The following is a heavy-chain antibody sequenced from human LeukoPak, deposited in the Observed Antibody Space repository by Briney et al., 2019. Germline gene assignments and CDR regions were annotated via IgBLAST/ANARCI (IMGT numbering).Heavy chain of an antibody. CDR3: ARGLSGYSPNNWFDP. V-gene: IGHV1-69*04. CDR2: IIPILGIA. D-gene: IGHD3-3*01. J-gene: IGHJ5*02. Sequence: ASVKVSCKASGGTFSSYAISWVRLAPGQGLEWMGRIIPILGIANYAQKFQGRVTITADKSTSTAYMELSSLRSEDTAVYYCARGLSGYSPNNWFDPWGQGTLVTVSS. CDR1: GGTFSSYA.